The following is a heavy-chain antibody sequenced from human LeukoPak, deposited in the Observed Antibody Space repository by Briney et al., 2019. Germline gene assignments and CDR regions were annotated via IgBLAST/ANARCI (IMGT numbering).Heavy chain of an antibody. V-gene: IGHV4-39*01. D-gene: IGHD3-16*01. CDR1: GGSISSSSYY. CDR2: IHYSGST. Sequence: PSETLSLTCAVSGGSISSSSYYWGWIRQPPGKGLEWIGIIHYSGSTHYNPSLKSRVTISVDTSKNQFSLKLSSVTAADTAVYYCARLDSIRLITYWGQGTLVTVSS. CDR3: ARLDSIRLITY. J-gene: IGHJ4*02.